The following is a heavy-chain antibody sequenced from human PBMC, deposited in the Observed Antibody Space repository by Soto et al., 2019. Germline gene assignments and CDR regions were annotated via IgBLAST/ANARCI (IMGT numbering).Heavy chain of an antibody. CDR3: ARGGFGGVIAAIFFDY. D-gene: IGHD3-16*02. Sequence: ESGGGVVQPGRSLRLSCAASGFTFSSYGMHWVRQAPGKGLEWVAVIWYDGSNKYYADSVKGRFTISRDNSKNTLYLQMNSLRAEDTAVYYCARGGFGGVIAAIFFDYWGQGTLVTVSS. CDR2: IWYDGSNK. CDR1: GFTFSSYG. J-gene: IGHJ4*02. V-gene: IGHV3-33*01.